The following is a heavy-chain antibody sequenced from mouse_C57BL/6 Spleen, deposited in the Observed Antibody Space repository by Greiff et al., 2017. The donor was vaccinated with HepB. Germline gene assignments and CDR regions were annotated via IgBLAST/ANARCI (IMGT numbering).Heavy chain of an antibody. CDR2: INPNNGGT. V-gene: IGHV1-26*01. D-gene: IGHD1-1*01. CDR3: ASGILRSYYYAMDY. Sequence: EVQLQQSGPELVKPGASVKISCKASGYTFTDYYMNWVKQSHGKSLEWIGDINPNNGGTSYNQKFKGKATFTVDKSSSTAYMELRSLTSEDSAVYYCASGILRSYYYAMDYWGQGTSVTVSS. J-gene: IGHJ4*01. CDR1: GYTFTDYY.